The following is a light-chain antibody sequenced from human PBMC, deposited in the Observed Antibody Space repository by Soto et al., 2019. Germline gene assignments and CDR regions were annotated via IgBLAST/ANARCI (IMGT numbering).Light chain of an antibody. CDR1: SXDVGGNNY. CDR3: LSSAGSTNYV. Sequence: QSVLTQPPSASGSPGQSVSISCTGTSXDVGGNNYVSWYQQHPGKAPKLMIYEVSKRPSGVPDRFSGSKSGNTASLTVSGLQAEDEADYFCLSSAGSTNYVSGTGTKVT. J-gene: IGLJ1*01. V-gene: IGLV2-8*01. CDR2: EVS.